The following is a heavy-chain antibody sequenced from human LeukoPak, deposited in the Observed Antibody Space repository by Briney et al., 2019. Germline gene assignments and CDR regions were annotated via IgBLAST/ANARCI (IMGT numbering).Heavy chain of an antibody. CDR1: GGSISSSSYY. J-gene: IGHJ4*02. CDR2: IYYSGNT. Sequence: SETLSLTCTVSGGSISSSSYYWGWIRQPPGKGLEWIGSIYYSGNTYYNPSLKSRVTIYVDTSKNQFSLKLSSVTAADTAVYYCARLDIVVVVAALRAPNDYWGQGTLVTVSS. CDR3: ARLDIVVVVAALRAPNDY. V-gene: IGHV4-39*01. D-gene: IGHD2-15*01.